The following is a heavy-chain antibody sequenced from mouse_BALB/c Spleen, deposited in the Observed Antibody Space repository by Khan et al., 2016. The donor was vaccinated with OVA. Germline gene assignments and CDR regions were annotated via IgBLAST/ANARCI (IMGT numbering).Heavy chain of an antibody. V-gene: IGHV2-4-1*01. CDR3: ARNAYMYDFTY. CDR1: GFSLTTYG. Sequence: QVQLKQSGPGLVQPSQSLSITCTVSGFSLTTYGVHWVRQSPGKGLEWLGVIWSGGNTDYNAPFISRLNISKDNSKSQVFFKMNSLQPDDTAIYXCARNAYMYDFTYWGQGAVVTVSA. D-gene: IGHD2-14*01. J-gene: IGHJ3*01. CDR2: IWSGGNT.